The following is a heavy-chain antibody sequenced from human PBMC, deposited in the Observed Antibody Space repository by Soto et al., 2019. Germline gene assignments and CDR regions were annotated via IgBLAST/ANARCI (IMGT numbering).Heavy chain of an antibody. D-gene: IGHD6-13*01. CDR2: IIPIFGTA. Sequence: WASVKVSCKASGGTFSSYAISWVRQAPGQGLEWMGGIIPIFGTANYAQKFQGRVTITADESTSTAYMELSSLRSEDTAVYYCARDSWDRYSSSWYRVNWFDPWGQGTLVTVSS. J-gene: IGHJ5*02. V-gene: IGHV1-69*13. CDR1: GGTFSSYA. CDR3: ARDSWDRYSSSWYRVNWFDP.